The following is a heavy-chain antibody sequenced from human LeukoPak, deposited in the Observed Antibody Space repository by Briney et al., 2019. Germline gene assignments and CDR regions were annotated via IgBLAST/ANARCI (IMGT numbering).Heavy chain of an antibody. Sequence: GGSLRLSCAASGFTFSSYSMNWVRQAPGKGLEWVSSISSSSSYIYYADSVRGRFTISRDNAKNSLYLQMNSLRAEDTAVYCCARSRYCSGGNCYLDAFDIWGQGTMVTVSS. D-gene: IGHD2-15*01. J-gene: IGHJ3*02. V-gene: IGHV3-21*01. CDR1: GFTFSSYS. CDR2: ISSSSSYI. CDR3: ARSRYCSGGNCYLDAFDI.